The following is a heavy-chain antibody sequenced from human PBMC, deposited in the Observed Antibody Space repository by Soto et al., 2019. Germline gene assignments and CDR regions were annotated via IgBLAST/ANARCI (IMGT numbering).Heavy chain of an antibody. Sequence: GGSLRLSCAASGFTFSSYYMSWVRQAPGKGLECVASISNSGADSYYADSVKGRFSISRDNSKNTLDLQMSSLRTEDTAVYYCASNLYGWGQGTLVTVSS. CDR3: ASNLYG. CDR1: GFTFSSYY. J-gene: IGHJ4*02. CDR2: ISNSGADS. V-gene: IGHV3-23*01. D-gene: IGHD3-16*01.